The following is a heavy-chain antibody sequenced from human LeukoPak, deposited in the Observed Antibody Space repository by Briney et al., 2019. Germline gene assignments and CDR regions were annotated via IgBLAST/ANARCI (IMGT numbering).Heavy chain of an antibody. CDR2: IYTSGST. D-gene: IGHD4-17*01. J-gene: IGHJ4*02. CDR3: ARKPVNSPFDF. CDR1: GGSISSGSYY. V-gene: IGHV4-61*02. Sequence: PSETLSLTCTVSGGSISSGSYYWSWIWQPAGKGLEWNGRIYTSGSTNYNPSLKSRVTISVDTSKNQFSRKLSSGTAANTAVYYCARKPVNSPFDFWGQETLVTVSS.